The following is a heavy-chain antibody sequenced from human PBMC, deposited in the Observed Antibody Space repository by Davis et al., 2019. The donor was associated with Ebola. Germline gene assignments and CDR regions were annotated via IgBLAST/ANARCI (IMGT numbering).Heavy chain of an antibody. D-gene: IGHD6-19*01. CDR3: ASGPPAQWLGHFDY. CDR2: IYTSGST. J-gene: IGHJ4*02. V-gene: IGHV4-59*10. CDR1: GGSFSGYY. Sequence: PSETLSLTCAVYGGSFSGYYWSWIRQPAGKGLEWIGRIYTSGSTNYNPSLKSRVTMSVDTSKNQFSLKLSSVTAADTAVYYCASGPPAQWLGHFDYWGQGTLVTVSS.